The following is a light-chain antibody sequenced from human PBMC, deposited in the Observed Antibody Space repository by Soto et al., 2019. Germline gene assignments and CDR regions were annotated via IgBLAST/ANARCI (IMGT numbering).Light chain of an antibody. Sequence: IMMTQSPATLSVSPGERVALSCRASQSVRTNLAWYQQKPGQAPRLLIYEASARATSVPARFSGSGSGTEFTLTISRPQSEDFAVYYWQQYNSGGTFGQGTKVEIK. CDR1: QSVRTN. CDR3: QQYNSGGT. V-gene: IGKV3-15*01. CDR2: EAS. J-gene: IGKJ1*01.